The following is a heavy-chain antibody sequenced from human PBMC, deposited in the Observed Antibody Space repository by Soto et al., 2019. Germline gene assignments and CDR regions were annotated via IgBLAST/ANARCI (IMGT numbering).Heavy chain of an antibody. CDR3: ARDKITIFGVVTLDY. V-gene: IGHV4-59*01. J-gene: IGHJ4*02. D-gene: IGHD3-3*01. CDR1: GGSISGYY. Sequence: XATLSLTSTVSGGSISGYYWSWIRQPPGKGLEWIGYIYYSGSTNYNPSLKSRVTISVDTSKNQFSLKLSSVTAADTAVYYCARDKITIFGVVTLDYWGQGTLVTVSS. CDR2: IYYSGST.